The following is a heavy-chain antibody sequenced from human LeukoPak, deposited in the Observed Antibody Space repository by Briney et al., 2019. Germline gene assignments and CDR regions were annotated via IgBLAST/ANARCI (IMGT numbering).Heavy chain of an antibody. CDR1: GYTFTCYY. D-gene: IGHD3-22*01. CDR2: INPNSGGT. J-gene: IGHJ6*02. Sequence: GASVKVSCKASGYTFTCYYMHWVRQAPGQGLEWMGWINPNSGGTNYAQKFQGRVTMTRDTSISTAYMELSRLRSDDTAVYYCARDLGDSSGYRSYYYGMDVWGQGTTVTVSS. CDR3: ARDLGDSSGYRSYYYGMDV. V-gene: IGHV1-2*02.